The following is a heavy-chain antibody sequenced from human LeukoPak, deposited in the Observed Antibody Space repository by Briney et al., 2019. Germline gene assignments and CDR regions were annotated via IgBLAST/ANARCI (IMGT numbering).Heavy chain of an antibody. Sequence: GGSLRLSCTTSGFTFGDYAISWVRQAPGKGLEWVGFIRTKAYGETTDSAASVKGRFTISRDDSKSVAYLQMNSLKTEDTALYYCIRDFYYFDSSADLFDPWGQGTLVTVSS. CDR1: GFTFGDYA. CDR3: IRDFYYFDSSADLFDP. J-gene: IGHJ5*02. V-gene: IGHV3-49*04. D-gene: IGHD3-22*01. CDR2: IRTKAYGETT.